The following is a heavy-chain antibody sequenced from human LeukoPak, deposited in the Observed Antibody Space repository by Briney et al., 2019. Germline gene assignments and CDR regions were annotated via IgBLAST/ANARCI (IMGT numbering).Heavy chain of an antibody. Sequence: ASVKVSCKASGYTFTGYYMHWVRQAPGQGLDWMGRINPNSGGTNYAQKFQGRVTMTRDTSISTAYMELSRLRSDDTAVYYCARGAIVVEMATIGPFDYWGQGTLVTVSS. J-gene: IGHJ4*02. CDR1: GYTFTGYY. V-gene: IGHV1-2*06. D-gene: IGHD5-24*01. CDR3: ARGAIVVEMATIGPFDY. CDR2: INPNSGGT.